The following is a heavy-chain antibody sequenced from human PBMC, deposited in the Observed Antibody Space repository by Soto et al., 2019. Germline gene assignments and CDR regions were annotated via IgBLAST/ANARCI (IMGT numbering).Heavy chain of an antibody. CDR3: AREVKGVTSFDY. J-gene: IGHJ4*02. V-gene: IGHV1-3*01. CDR1: GFTALSYA. CDR2: LNGGVDGT. Sequence: QVRLIQSGPEMMQPGASVRVSCTASGFTALSYAFHWVRQAPGQGPEWLGWLNGGVDGTSYSQRLQGRFTISRDTSTNTVYLEVKSLTSEDTAVYYCAREVKGVTSFDYWGQGTLVTVSS. D-gene: IGHD3-10*01.